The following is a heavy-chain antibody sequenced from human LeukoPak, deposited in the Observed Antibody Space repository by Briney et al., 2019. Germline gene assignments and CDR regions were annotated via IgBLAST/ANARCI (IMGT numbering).Heavy chain of an antibody. CDR2: ISGSGDST. J-gene: IGHJ4*02. V-gene: IGHV3-23*01. Sequence: SGGSLRLSCVASGFTLRSYVMNWVRQTPGKGLEWVSSISGSGDSTFYADSVKGRFSISRDNSKNTLYLQMNSLTTEDTAMYYCTRLGYCSPGVCYFDYWGQGTLVTVPS. CDR3: TRLGYCSPGVCYFDY. CDR1: GFTLRSYV. D-gene: IGHD2-8*01.